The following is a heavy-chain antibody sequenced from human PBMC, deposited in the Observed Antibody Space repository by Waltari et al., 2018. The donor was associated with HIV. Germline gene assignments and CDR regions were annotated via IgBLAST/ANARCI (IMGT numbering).Heavy chain of an antibody. CDR3: ARGGRYSSSLAELDF. J-gene: IGHJ4*02. CDR1: GYSISSGFY. Sequence: QVQLQESGPGLVKPSETLSLTCAVSGYSISSGFYWVWIRQPPGKGLECVWSIYHSGNTFYSPSLKSRVTMSVDTSKNQFSLKLSSVTAADTAMYYCARGGRYSSSLAELDFWGQGTLVTVSS. D-gene: IGHD6-6*01. V-gene: IGHV4-38-2*01. CDR2: IYHSGNT.